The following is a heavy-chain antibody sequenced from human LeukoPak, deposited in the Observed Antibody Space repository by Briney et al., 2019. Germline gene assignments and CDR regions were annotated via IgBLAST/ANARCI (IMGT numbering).Heavy chain of an antibody. V-gene: IGHV3-30*01. J-gene: IGHJ5*02. CDR1: GFTFSSYT. D-gene: IGHD2-8*01. CDR3: ARVGHGARMVDGIRLSLRFDR. CDR2: ISYDSSNK. Sequence: GGSLRLSCAAPGFTFSSYTMHWVRQAPGKGLEWVAVISYDSSNKYYADSVKGRFTISRDNSKNTLYLQMNSLRAEDTAVYYWARVGHGARMVDGIRLSLRFDRWGQGTLVTVSS.